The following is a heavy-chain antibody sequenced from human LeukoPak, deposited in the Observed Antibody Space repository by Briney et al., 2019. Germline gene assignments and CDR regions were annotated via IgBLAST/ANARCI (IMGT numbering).Heavy chain of an antibody. CDR2: ISWNSGSI. D-gene: IGHD3-22*01. V-gene: IGHV3-9*01. CDR1: GFTFDDYA. CDR3: AKDMASYDSTDAFDI. Sequence: GGSLGLSCAASGFTFDDYAMHWVRQAPGKGLEWVSGISWNSGSIGYADSVKGRFTISRDNAKNSLYLQMNSLRAEDTALYYCAKDMASYDSTDAFDIWGQGTMVTVSS. J-gene: IGHJ3*02.